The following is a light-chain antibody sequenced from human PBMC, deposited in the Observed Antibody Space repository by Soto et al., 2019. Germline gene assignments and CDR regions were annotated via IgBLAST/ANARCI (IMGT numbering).Light chain of an antibody. CDR2: GAS. CDR3: QQYGGSPT. V-gene: IGKV3-20*01. CDR1: QSVSSNY. Sequence: EIVLTQSPGTLSLSPGERATLSCRASQSVSSNYLAWYQQKPGQAPRLLIYGASSRATGIPDRFRGSGSGTDFTLTISRLEPEDFAVYYCQQYGGSPTFGQGTKVEIK. J-gene: IGKJ1*01.